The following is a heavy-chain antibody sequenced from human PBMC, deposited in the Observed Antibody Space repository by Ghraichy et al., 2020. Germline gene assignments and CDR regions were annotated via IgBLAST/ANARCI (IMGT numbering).Heavy chain of an antibody. J-gene: IGHJ4*02. Sequence: GGSLRLSCVASGFTFSSYWMSWVRQAPGKGLEWVANIKQDGSAKYYVDSVRGRFTISRDNAKNSMYLQMDSLRAEDTAVYYCARPSARAQYGYWGQGTLVTVSS. CDR3: ARPSARAQYGY. CDR1: GFTFSSYW. CDR2: IKQDGSAK. D-gene: IGHD6-6*01. V-gene: IGHV3-7*03.